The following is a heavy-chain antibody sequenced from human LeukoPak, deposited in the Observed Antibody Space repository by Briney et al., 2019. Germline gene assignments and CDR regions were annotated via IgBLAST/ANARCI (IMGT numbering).Heavy chain of an antibody. CDR3: ARDQVAAADYYYYGMDV. J-gene: IGHJ6*02. Sequence: NASETLSLTCAVSGGSISSSNWWSWVRQPPGKGLEWIGEIYHSGSTNYNPSLKSRVTISVDKSKNQFSLKLSSVTAADTAVYYCARDQVAAADYYYYGMDVWGQGTTVTVSS. CDR1: GGSISSSNW. V-gene: IGHV4-4*02. D-gene: IGHD6-13*01. CDR2: IYHSGST.